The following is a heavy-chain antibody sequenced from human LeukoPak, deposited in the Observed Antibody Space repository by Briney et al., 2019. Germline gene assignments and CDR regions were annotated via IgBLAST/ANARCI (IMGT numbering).Heavy chain of an antibody. D-gene: IGHD1-26*01. CDR2: INYSGNT. Sequence: SETLSLTCTVSGGSISSSTYYWAWVRQPPGKGLEWIGSINYSGNTYYKSSLKSRVTISVVTSKNQFSLKLTSVTAADTAVYYCTRLTVGTTWGNYFDYWGQGTVVTVSS. J-gene: IGHJ4*02. CDR3: TRLTVGTTWGNYFDY. CDR1: GGSISSSTYY. V-gene: IGHV4-39*01.